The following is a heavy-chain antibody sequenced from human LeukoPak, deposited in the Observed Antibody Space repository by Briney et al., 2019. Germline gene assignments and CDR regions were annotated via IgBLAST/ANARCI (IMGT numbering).Heavy chain of an antibody. Sequence: ASVKVSCKASGYNFVASALHWVRQAPGQRLEWMGWINANGNTKYSEKFQGRVTITWDTSASAAYMEVSSLRSEDTAVYYCARAVYDSSDQYAFDIWGQGTMVTVSS. V-gene: IGHV1-3*01. D-gene: IGHD3-22*01. J-gene: IGHJ3*02. CDR2: INANGNT. CDR3: ARAVYDSSDQYAFDI. CDR1: GYNFVASA.